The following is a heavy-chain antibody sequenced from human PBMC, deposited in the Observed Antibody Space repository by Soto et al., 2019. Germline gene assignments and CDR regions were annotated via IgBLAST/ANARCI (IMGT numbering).Heavy chain of an antibody. CDR1: RVAFSKFI. CDR3: AKVRYSSPMGYYYGMDV. D-gene: IGHD6-19*01. V-gene: IGHV1-69*01. J-gene: IGHJ6*02. CDR2: IIPIFGTA. Sequence: VKVSCKASRVAFSKFIVTWVRQAPGLGLEWVGGIIPIFGTANYAQKFQGRVTITADESTSTSYMEVNNLRSEDTAVYYCAKVRYSSPMGYYYGMDVWGQGTTVTVSS.